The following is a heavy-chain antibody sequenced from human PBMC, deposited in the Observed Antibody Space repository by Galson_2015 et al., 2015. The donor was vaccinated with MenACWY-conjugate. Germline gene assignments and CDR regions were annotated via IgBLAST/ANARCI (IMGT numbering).Heavy chain of an antibody. J-gene: IGHJ4*02. Sequence: SLRLSCAASGFTFDDYAMSWVRQVPGKGLEWVSHITWNGGTTGYADSVKGRFAISRHNAKNSLYLQMNSLRVEDTALYYCARQKGGFDYWGQGTLVTVSS. D-gene: IGHD3-16*01. CDR3: ARQKGGFDY. CDR2: ITWNGGTT. V-gene: IGHV3-20*04. CDR1: GFTFDDYA.